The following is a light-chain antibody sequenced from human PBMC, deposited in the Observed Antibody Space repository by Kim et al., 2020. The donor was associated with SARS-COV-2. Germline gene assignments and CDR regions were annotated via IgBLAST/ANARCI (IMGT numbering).Light chain of an antibody. Sequence: SVSPGQTASINCSGDKLGDKYACWYQQKPGQSPVLVIYQDSKRPSGIPERFSGSNSGNTATLTISGTQAMDEDDYYCQAWDSSTVVFGGGTQLTVL. J-gene: IGLJ2*01. CDR1: KLGDKY. V-gene: IGLV3-1*01. CDR3: QAWDSSTVV. CDR2: QDS.